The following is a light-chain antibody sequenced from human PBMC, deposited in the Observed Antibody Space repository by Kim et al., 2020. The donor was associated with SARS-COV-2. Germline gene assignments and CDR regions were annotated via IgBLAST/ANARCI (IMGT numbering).Light chain of an antibody. CDR2: DAS. J-gene: IGKJ4*01. CDR3: HQRSDWPLT. CDR1: QSVGTS. Sequence: EIVLTQSPAPLSLSPGERASLSCRASQSVGTSLVWYQQKVGQAPRLLIYDASKRATDIPAKFSGSGSGTDFTLTISNLESEDFAVYYCHQRSDWPLTFGGGTKVEIK. V-gene: IGKV3-11*01.